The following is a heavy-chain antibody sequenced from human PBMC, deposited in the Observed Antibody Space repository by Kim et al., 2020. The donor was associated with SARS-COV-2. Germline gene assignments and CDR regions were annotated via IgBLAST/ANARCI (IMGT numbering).Heavy chain of an antibody. CDR2: ISSSSSTI. V-gene: IGHV3-48*02. Sequence: GGSLRLSCAASGFTFSSYSMNWVRQAPGKGLEWVSYISSSSSTIYYADSVKGRFTISRDNVKNSLYLQMNSLRDEDTAVYYCARETYDYIWGSYRYLFDYWGQGTLVTVSS. D-gene: IGHD3-16*02. J-gene: IGHJ4*02. CDR3: ARETYDYIWGSYRYLFDY. CDR1: GFTFSSYS.